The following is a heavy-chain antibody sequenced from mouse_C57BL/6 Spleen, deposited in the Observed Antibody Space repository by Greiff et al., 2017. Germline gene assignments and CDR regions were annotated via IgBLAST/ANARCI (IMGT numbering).Heavy chain of an antibody. D-gene: IGHD1-1*01. CDR3: ARAGMGYYYGSSPYFDV. V-gene: IGHV5-4*01. CDR2: ISDGGSYT. J-gene: IGHJ1*03. CDR1: GFTFSSYA. Sequence: EVQRVGSGGGLVKPGGSLKLSCAASGFTFSSYAMSWVRQTPEKRLEWVATISDGGSYTYYPDNVKGRFTISRDNAKNNLYLQMSHLKSEDTAMYYCARAGMGYYYGSSPYFDVWGTGTTVTVSS.